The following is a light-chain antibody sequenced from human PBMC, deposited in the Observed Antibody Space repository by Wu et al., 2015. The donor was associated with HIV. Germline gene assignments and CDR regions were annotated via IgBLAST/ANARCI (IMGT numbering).Light chain of an antibody. CDR2: AAS. CDR1: QGISNY. CDR3: QQSYSTPAIT. J-gene: IGKJ5*01. Sequence: DIQMTQSPSSLSASVGERVTITCRASQGISNYLAWYQQKPGTAPKLLIFAASTLQSGVPSRFSGSRSGTDFTLTISSLQPEDFATYYCQQSYSTPAITFGQGTRLEIK. V-gene: IGKV1-27*01.